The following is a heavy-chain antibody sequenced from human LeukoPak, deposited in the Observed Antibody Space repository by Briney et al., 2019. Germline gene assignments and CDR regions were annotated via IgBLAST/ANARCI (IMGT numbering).Heavy chain of an antibody. CDR3: ARPDYHTYYYDSSGYHDAFDI. CDR2: IYYSGST. Sequence: PSETLSLTCTVSGGSISGYYWSWIRQPAGKGLEWIGYIYYSGSTNYNPSLKSRVTISVDTSKNKFSLKLSSVTAADTAVYYCARPDYHTYYYDSSGYHDAFDIGGQGTMVTVSS. CDR1: GGSISGYY. J-gene: IGHJ3*02. D-gene: IGHD3-22*01. V-gene: IGHV4-59*08.